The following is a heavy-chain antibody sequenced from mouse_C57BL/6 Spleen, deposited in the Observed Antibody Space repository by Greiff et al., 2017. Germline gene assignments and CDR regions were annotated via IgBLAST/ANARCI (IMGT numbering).Heavy chain of an antibody. Sequence: QVQLQQPGAELVRPGSSVKLSCKASGYTFTSYWMDWVKQRPGQGLEWIGNIYPSDSETHYNQKFKDKATLTVDKSSSTAYMQLSSLTSEDSAVYYCASRQLRSMEYRGPETSVTVSP. J-gene: IGHJ4*01. V-gene: IGHV1-61*01. CDR2: IYPSDSET. CDR1: GYTFTSYW. D-gene: IGHD3-2*02. CDR3: ASRQLRSMEY.